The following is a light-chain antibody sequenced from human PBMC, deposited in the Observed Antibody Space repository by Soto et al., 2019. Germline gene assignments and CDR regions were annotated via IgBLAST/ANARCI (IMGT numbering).Light chain of an antibody. J-gene: IGLJ1*01. CDR3: CSYAGSSTFYYV. CDR2: EVS. CDR1: SSDVGSYNL. Sequence: QSSLTQPASVTGSPGQSITISCPRTSSDVGSYNLVSWYQQHPGKAPKLMIYEVSKRPSGVSNRFSGSKSGNTASLTISGLQAEDEADYYCCSYAGSSTFYYVFGTGTKVTVL. V-gene: IGLV2-23*02.